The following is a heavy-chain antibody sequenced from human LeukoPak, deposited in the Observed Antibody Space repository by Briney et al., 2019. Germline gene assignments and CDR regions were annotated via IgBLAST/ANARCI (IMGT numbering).Heavy chain of an antibody. CDR1: AGSISSYY. V-gene: IGHV4-34*01. Sequence: SETLSLTCTVSAGSISSYYWSWIRQPPGKGLEWIGEINHSGSTNYNPSLKSRVTISVDTSKNQFSLKLSSVTAADTAVYYCARGWGYYDSSGYHDYWGQGTLVTVSS. CDR2: INHSGST. J-gene: IGHJ4*02. D-gene: IGHD3-22*01. CDR3: ARGWGYYDSSGYHDY.